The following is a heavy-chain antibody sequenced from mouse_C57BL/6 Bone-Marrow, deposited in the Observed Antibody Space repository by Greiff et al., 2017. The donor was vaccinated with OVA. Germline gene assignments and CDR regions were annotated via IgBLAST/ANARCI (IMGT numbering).Heavy chain of an antibody. J-gene: IGHJ2*01. CDR1: GYTFTGSW. CDR3: ALITADYFDY. CDR2: ILPGSGST. D-gene: IGHD1-1*01. Sequence: QVQLQQSGAELMKPGASVKLSCKATGYTFTGSWIEWVKQRPGHGLEWIGEILPGSGSTNYNEKFKGKATFTADTSSNTAYMQLSSLTTEDSAIYYCALITADYFDYWGQGTTLTVSS. V-gene: IGHV1-9*01.